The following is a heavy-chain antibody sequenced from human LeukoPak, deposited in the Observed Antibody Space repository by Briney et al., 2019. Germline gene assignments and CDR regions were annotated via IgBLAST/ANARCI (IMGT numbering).Heavy chain of an antibody. CDR1: GNSLSELS. CDR3: TTRSGDFWSGFVN. V-gene: IGHV1-24*01. D-gene: IGHD3-3*01. J-gene: IGHJ4*02. Sequence: ASVKVSCKVSGNSLSELSIQWVRQAPGKGLECVGGFDPEEAKMVYAQNLQGRVTMAEDTSTQTAYMELSGLTSGDTAVYYCTTRSGDFWSGFVNWGQGTLVTVSS. CDR2: FDPEEAKM.